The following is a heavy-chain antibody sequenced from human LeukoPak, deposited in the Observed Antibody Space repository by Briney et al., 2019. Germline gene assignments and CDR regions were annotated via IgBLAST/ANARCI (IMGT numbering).Heavy chain of an antibody. CDR2: ISAYNGNT. J-gene: IGHJ4*02. D-gene: IGHD3-22*01. CDR3: ARDYYDSSGYYSGLDY. V-gene: IGHV1-18*01. Sequence: GASVKVSCKASGYTFTSCGISWVRQAPGQGLEWMGWISAYNGNTNYAQKLQGRVTMTTDTSTSTAYMELRSLRSDDTAVYYCARDYYDSSGYYSGLDYWGQGTLVTVSS. CDR1: GYTFTSCG.